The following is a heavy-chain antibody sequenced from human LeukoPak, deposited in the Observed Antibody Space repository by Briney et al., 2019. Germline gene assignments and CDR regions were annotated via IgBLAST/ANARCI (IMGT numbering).Heavy chain of an antibody. V-gene: IGHV1-69*06. D-gene: IGHD3-22*01. J-gene: IGHJ3*02. CDR2: IIPIFGTA. CDR3: ARGPDYYDSSAISAFDI. Sequence: GASVKVSCKASRGTFSSYAISWVRQAPGQGLEWMGGIIPIFGTANYAQKFQGRVTITADKSTSTAYMELSSLRAEDTAVYYCARGPDYYDSSAISAFDIWGQGTMVTVSS. CDR1: RGTFSSYA.